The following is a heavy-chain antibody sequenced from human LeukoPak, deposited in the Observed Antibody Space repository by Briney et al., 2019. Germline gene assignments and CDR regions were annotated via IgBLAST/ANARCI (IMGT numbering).Heavy chain of an antibody. Sequence: GASVTVSCKASGNSFTNYNMHWVRLALGQGLEWMGIITPSNGATNYAQKFQGRVTMTRDTSTSAVYMELRSLKSEDTAVYYCTREVAAPYRFDDWSPGSLVTVSS. J-gene: IGHJ4*02. CDR2: ITPSNGAT. D-gene: IGHD2-15*01. CDR3: TREVAAPYRFDD. CDR1: GNSFTNYN. V-gene: IGHV1-46*01.